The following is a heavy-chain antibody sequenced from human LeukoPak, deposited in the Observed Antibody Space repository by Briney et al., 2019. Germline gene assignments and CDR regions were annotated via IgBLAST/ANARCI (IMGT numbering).Heavy chain of an antibody. D-gene: IGHD3-10*01. J-gene: IGHJ4*02. CDR3: AKDGSGSYYPVITFDY. CDR2: ISGSGGST. Sequence: GGSLRLSCAASGFTFSSYAMSWVRQAPGKGLEWVSAISGSGGSTYYADSVKGRFTISRDNSKNTLYLQMNSLRAEDTAVYYCAKDGSGSYYPVITFDYWGQGTLVTVSS. CDR1: GFTFSSYA. V-gene: IGHV3-23*01.